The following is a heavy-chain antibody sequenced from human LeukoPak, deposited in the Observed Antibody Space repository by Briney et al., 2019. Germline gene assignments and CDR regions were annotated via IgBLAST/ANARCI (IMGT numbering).Heavy chain of an antibody. CDR3: AKVYGSRRYHFDY. V-gene: IGHV3-23*01. CDR1: GFTFTGYA. J-gene: IGHJ4*02. D-gene: IGHD6-13*01. Sequence: GGSLRLSCAASGFTFTGYAMSWVRQVPGKGLEWVSTISGYYGSTNYADSVRGRFTISRDNSNNTLYLQMTSLRAEDTAIYYCAKVYGSRRYHFDYWGQGTLVTVSS. CDR2: ISGYYGST.